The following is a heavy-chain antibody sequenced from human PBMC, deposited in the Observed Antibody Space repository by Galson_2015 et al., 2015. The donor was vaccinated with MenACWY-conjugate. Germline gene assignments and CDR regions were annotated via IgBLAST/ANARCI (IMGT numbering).Heavy chain of an antibody. J-gene: IGHJ4*02. D-gene: IGHD1-26*01. CDR3: AKSRGASFYFDS. CDR1: GFIFNTYW. V-gene: IGHV3-74*01. CDR2: INPGGSST. Sequence: SLRLSCAASGFIFNTYWMHWVRQAPWKGLVWVSRINPGGSSTTYADSVKDRFTISRDNAKNTLYLQMNSLRPEDTAVFYCAKSRGASFYFDSWGQGTLVTVSS.